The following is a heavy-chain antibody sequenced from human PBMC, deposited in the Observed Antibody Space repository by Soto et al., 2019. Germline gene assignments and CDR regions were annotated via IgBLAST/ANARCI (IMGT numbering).Heavy chain of an antibody. V-gene: IGHV3-30*18. J-gene: IGHJ6*02. CDR3: AKDRAAAGYYYYYGMDV. D-gene: IGHD6-13*01. Sequence: GGSLRLSCAASGFTFSSYGMHWVRQAPGKGLEWVAVISYDGSNKYYADSVKGRFTISRDNSKNTLYLQMNSLRAEDTAVYYCAKDRAAAGYYYYYGMDVWGQGTTVTVSS. CDR1: GFTFSSYG. CDR2: ISYDGSNK.